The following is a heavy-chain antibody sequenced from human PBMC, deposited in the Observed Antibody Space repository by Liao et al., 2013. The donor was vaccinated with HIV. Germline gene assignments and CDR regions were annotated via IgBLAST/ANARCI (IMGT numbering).Heavy chain of an antibody. CDR1: GGSISGSRSY. CDR2: IYYSGTT. J-gene: IGHJ4*02. D-gene: IGHD4-17*01. CDR3: ARVATDWNDSDDYDRFDI. V-gene: IGHV4-30-4*08. Sequence: QLQLQESGPGLVQPSETLSLTCTVSGGSISGSRSYWGWIRQPPGKGLEWIGYIYYSGTTYYNPSLRSRVSISIDTSNNHFSMKLTAATAADTAMYYCARVATDWNDSDDYDRFDIWGQGTLVTVSS.